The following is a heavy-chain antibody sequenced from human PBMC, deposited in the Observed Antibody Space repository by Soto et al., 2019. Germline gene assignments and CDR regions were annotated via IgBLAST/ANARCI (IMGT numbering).Heavy chain of an antibody. CDR2: TYYRSKWYN. D-gene: IGHD3-22*01. CDR1: GDSVSSRSAA. J-gene: IGHJ4*02. Sequence: SQTLSLTCAISGDSVSSRSAAWNWIRHSPARGLEGLGRTYYRSKWYNDYAVSVKSRITINPDTSKNQFSLQLNSVTPEDTAVYYCARDSPPESTYYDSSGYYPDFDYWGQGTLVTVSS. CDR3: ARDSPPESTYYDSSGYYPDFDY. V-gene: IGHV6-1*01.